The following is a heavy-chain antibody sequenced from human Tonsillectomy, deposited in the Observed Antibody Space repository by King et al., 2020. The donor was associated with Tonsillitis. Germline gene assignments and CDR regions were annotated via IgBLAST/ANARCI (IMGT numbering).Heavy chain of an antibody. D-gene: IGHD3-10*01. V-gene: IGHV4-30-4*01. CDR3: ASLLDYYGSGTYSDY. CDR1: GGSISSGDYH. CDR2: MYNSGST. Sequence: QLQESGPGLVKPSQTLSLTCTVSGGSISSGDYHWSWIRQPSGKGLEWIGYMYNSGSTYYNPSLKSRVTISVDTSKNQFSLKLTSLTAADTAVYYCASLLDYYGSGTYSDYWGQGTLVTVSS. J-gene: IGHJ4*02.